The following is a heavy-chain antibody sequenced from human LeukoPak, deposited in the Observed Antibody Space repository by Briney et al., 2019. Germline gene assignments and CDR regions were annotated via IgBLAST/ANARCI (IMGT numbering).Heavy chain of an antibody. V-gene: IGHV3-33*06. Sequence: PGGSLRLSCAASGFTFSSYGMHWVRQAPGKGLEWVAAIWYDGSIQYYADSVKGRFTISRDNSKNTLYLQMDSLRAEDTAVYYCAKSNSFDYWGQGTLVTVSS. CDR3: AKSNSFDY. CDR1: GFTFSSYG. J-gene: IGHJ4*02. CDR2: IWYDGSIQ.